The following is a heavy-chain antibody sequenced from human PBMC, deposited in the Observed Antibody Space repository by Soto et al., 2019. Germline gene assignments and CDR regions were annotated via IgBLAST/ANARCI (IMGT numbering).Heavy chain of an antibody. CDR2: IYYNGSP. Sequence: SETLSLTCTVSGGSIISGGYYWSWIRQHPGKGLECIGYIYYNGSPYYNPSLKSRVTISLDTSKNKFSMNLRSETAADTSGYYCARCVRGYSGYDPPDYWGQGTLVTVSS. CDR1: GGSIISGGYY. V-gene: IGHV4-31*03. D-gene: IGHD5-12*01. J-gene: IGHJ4*02. CDR3: ARCVRGYSGYDPPDY.